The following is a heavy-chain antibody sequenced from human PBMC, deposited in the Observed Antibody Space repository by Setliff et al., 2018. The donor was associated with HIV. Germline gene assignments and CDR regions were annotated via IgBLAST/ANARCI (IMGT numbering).Heavy chain of an antibody. CDR2: IKSKSDGGTT. V-gene: IGHV3-15*01. J-gene: IGHJ5*02. CDR3: TTRWFDP. Sequence: PGGSLRLSCTASGFTFGDYAMSWVRQAPGKGLEWVGRIKSKSDGGTTDYAAPVKGRFTISRDDSKNTLYLQMNSLKTEDTAVYYCTTRWFDPWGQGILVTVSS. CDR1: GFTFGDYA.